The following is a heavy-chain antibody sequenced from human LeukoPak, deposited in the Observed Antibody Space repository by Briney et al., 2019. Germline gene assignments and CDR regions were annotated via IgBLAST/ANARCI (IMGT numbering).Heavy chain of an antibody. D-gene: IGHD6-19*01. Sequence: PGGSLGLSCSASGFNFRTHAMHWVRQAPGKGLEWVAMVWKGGNFKYYADSVKGRFTISRDDSRDRLYLQMHSLRAEDAAVYYCTIDPPDSGWAFWSWGQGALVTVSS. CDR2: VWKGGNFK. V-gene: IGHV3-33*01. CDR1: GFNFRTHA. J-gene: IGHJ5*02. CDR3: TIDPPDSGWAFWS.